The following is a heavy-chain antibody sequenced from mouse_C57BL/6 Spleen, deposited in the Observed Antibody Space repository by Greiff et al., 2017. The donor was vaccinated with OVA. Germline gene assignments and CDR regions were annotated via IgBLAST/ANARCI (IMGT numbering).Heavy chain of an antibody. Sequence: VQLQQSGPELVKPGASVKISCKASGYTFTDYYMNWVKQSHGKSLAWIGDITPNNGGTSYNQKFKGKATLTVDTSSSTAYMELRSLTSEDSAVYYCAGGDYPAYFDYWGQGTTLTVSS. CDR2: ITPNNGGT. CDR3: AGGDYPAYFDY. CDR1: GYTFTDYY. D-gene: IGHD2-4*01. V-gene: IGHV1-26*01. J-gene: IGHJ2*01.